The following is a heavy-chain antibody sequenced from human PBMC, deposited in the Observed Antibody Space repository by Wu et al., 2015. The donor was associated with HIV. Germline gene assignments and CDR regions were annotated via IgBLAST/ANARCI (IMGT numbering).Heavy chain of an antibody. CDR1: GYIFINYY. Sequence: QVQLVQSGAEVKKPGASVNLFCKASGYIFINYYVHWVRQAPGQGLEWMGLINPSRGSTSSAQKFQDRLTMTRDTSTNTVYMNLSSLRSEDTAVYFCARIWGPIITTATWDFFDYWGQGTPVTVSS. J-gene: IGHJ4*02. V-gene: IGHV1-46*03. CDR3: ARIWGPIITTATWDFFDY. CDR2: INPSRGST. D-gene: IGHD3-10*01.